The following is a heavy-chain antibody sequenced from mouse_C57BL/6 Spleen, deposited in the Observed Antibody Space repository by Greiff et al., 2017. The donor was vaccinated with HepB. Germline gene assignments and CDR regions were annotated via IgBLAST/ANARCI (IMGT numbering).Heavy chain of an antibody. J-gene: IGHJ3*01. CDR1: GYTFTSYW. CDR2: IDPSDSYT. Sequence: QVQLQQSGPELVKPGASVKLSCKASGYTFTSYWMHWVKQRPGQGLEWIGEIDPSDSYTNYNQKFKGKSTLTVDKSSSTAYMQLSSLTSEDSAVYYCARWGANPFAYWGQGTLVTVSA. CDR3: ARWGANPFAY. V-gene: IGHV1-69*01. D-gene: IGHD3-1*01.